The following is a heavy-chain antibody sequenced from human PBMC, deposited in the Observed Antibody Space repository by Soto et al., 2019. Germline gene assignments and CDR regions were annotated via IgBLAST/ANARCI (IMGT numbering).Heavy chain of an antibody. CDR3: ARHQRGGITMVRDSSYYSDY. CDR1: GGSISSSSYY. V-gene: IGHV4-39*01. D-gene: IGHD3-10*01. Sequence: QLQLQESGPGLVKPSETLSLTCTVSGGSISSSSYYWGWIRQPPGKGLEWIGSIYYSGSTYYNPSLKRRVTISVDTSKNQFSLKLSAVTAADPDVYYCARHQRGGITMVRDSSYYSDYWGQGTLVSVSS. CDR2: IYYSGST. J-gene: IGHJ4*02.